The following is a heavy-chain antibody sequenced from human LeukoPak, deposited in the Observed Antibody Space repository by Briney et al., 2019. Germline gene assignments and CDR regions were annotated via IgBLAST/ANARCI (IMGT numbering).Heavy chain of an antibody. CDR1: GYTFTGYH. D-gene: IGHD2-15*01. CDR2: INPNSGAT. J-gene: IGHJ4*02. CDR3: ARLLCSGGSCYSDY. V-gene: IGHV1-2*02. Sequence: ASVKVSCKASGYTFTGYHMHWVRQAPGQGLEWMGWINPNSGATNKAQKFQGRVTMTGDTSISTAYMELSRLRSDDAAVYYCARLLCSGGSCYSDYWGQGTLVTVSS.